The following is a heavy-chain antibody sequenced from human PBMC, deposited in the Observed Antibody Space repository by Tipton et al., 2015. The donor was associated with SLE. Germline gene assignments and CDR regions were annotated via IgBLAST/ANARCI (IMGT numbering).Heavy chain of an antibody. CDR2: VCNSVST. V-gene: IGHV4-59*08. CDR3: ARQRLRLLSPLDA. Sequence: LRLSCTLSGGSFGSYYWNWIRQTPGKGLEWIACVCNSVSTNYDPSLKSRGTISVDTSKNHFSLELTSVTAADTAVYYCARQRLRLLSPLDAWGQGTTVTVS. D-gene: IGHD3-10*01. CDR1: GGSFGSYY. J-gene: IGHJ6*02.